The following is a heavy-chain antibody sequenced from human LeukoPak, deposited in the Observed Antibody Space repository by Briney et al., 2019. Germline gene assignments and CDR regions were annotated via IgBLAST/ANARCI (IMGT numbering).Heavy chain of an antibody. CDR3: ARDPIVGPTLRSFDI. CDR2: INPNSGGT. D-gene: IGHD1-26*01. Sequence: ASVKVSCKASGYIFTAYYIHWLRQAPGQGLEWMGWINPNSGGTNSAQNFQGRVTMTLYTSISTAYMELSRPRSDDTAVYYCARDPIVGPTLRSFDIWGQGTMVTVSS. V-gene: IGHV1-2*02. J-gene: IGHJ3*02. CDR1: GYIFTAYY.